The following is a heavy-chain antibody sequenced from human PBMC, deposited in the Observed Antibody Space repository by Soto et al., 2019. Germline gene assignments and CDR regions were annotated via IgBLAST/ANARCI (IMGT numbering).Heavy chain of an antibody. D-gene: IGHD4-4*01. V-gene: IGHV3-30*03. CDR3: ARSRDGYSFYFYYGMDG. J-gene: IGHJ6*02. CDR1: GFIFTSYG. CDR2: ILHDGSAE. Sequence: GGSLRLSCAASGFIFTSYGMHWVRQAPGKGLEWMALILHDGSAEYYADSVKGRFTISRDNSKNTLYLQMNSLTAEDTAVYYCARSRDGYSFYFYYGMDGWGQGPRSPSP.